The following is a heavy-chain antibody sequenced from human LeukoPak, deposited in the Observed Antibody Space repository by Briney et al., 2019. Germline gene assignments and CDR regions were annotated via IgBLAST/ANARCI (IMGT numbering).Heavy chain of an antibody. CDR1: GFTFSDYY. CDR2: ISSSGSTI. Sequence: GGSLRLSCAASGFTFSDYYMSWIRQAPGKGLEWVSYISSSGSTIYYADSVKGRFTISRDNAKNSLYLQMNSLSAEDTALYYCARGRTRDFYYDSSGYYGGWPDIWGRGTMVAVSS. J-gene: IGHJ3*02. CDR3: ARGRTRDFYYDSSGYYGGWPDI. D-gene: IGHD3-22*01. V-gene: IGHV3-11*04.